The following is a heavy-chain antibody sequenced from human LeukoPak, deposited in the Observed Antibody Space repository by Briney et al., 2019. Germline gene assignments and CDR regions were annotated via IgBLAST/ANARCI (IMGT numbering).Heavy chain of an antibody. J-gene: IGHJ4*02. Sequence: PGGSLRLSCIASGFNFNTYEMNWVRQAPGRGLEWVSYICGRGTTKYYAESVKGRFTISRDSAENSLYLQMNDLRAEDTAVYYCARDLYFYCSWNFVPGLPDYWGQGTLVTVSS. V-gene: IGHV3-48*03. CDR1: GFNFNTYE. D-gene: IGHD3-10*01. CDR2: ICGRGTTK. CDR3: ARDLYFYCSWNFVPGLPDY.